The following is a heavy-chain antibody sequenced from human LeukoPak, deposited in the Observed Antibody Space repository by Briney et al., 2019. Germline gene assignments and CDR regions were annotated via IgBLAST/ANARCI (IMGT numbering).Heavy chain of an antibody. J-gene: IGHJ4*02. Sequence: ASVKVSCKASGYTFTSYYMHWVRQAPGQGLEWMGIINPSGGSASYAQKFQGRVTMTRDMSTSTVYMELSSLRSEDTAVYYCARGGPYYYDSSGLGPYYFDYWGQGTLVTVSS. D-gene: IGHD3-22*01. CDR3: ARGGPYYYDSSGLGPYYFDY. CDR2: INPSGGSA. V-gene: IGHV1-46*01. CDR1: GYTFTSYY.